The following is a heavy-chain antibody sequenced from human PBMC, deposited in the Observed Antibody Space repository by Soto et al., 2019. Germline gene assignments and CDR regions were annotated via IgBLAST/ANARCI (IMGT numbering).Heavy chain of an antibody. CDR1: GGTFSSYA. J-gene: IGHJ5*01. CDR2: IIPIFGTA. D-gene: IGHD2-15*01. V-gene: IGHV1-69*13. Sequence: SVKVSCKASGGTFSSYAISWLRESPGQGLEWMGGIIPIFGTANYAQKFQGRVTITADESTSTAYMELSSLRSEDTAVYYCARKRDIVSPNWFDYWGQGTLVTVSA. CDR3: ARKRDIVSPNWFDY.